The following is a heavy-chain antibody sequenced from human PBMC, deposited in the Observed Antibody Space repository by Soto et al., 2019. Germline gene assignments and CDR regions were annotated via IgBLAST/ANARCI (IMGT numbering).Heavy chain of an antibody. Sequence: YLRLSCAASGFTVSSNYMSWVRQAPGKGLEWVSVIYSGGSTYYADSVKGRFTISRDNSKNTLYLQMNSLRAEDTAVYYCARDRTSTIFGVVRSYGMDVWGQGTSVTVSS. D-gene: IGHD3-3*01. CDR1: GFTVSSNY. V-gene: IGHV3-53*01. J-gene: IGHJ6*02. CDR3: ARDRTSTIFGVVRSYGMDV. CDR2: IYSGGST.